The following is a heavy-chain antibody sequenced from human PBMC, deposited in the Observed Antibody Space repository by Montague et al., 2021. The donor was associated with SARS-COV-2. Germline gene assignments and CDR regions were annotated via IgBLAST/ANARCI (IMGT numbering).Heavy chain of an antibody. V-gene: IGHV4-59*13. CDR2: IYNSGST. D-gene: IGHD3-9*01. Sequence: SETLSLTCTASGGSIDNYLWSWIRQPPGKGLEWIGYIYNSGSTNYNPSLKSRVTMSGDTSNNQFSLKLSSVIAADTAMYYCALSLRYFDWADAFDVWGQGTMVIVSS. J-gene: IGHJ3*01. CDR1: GGSIDNYL. CDR3: ALSLRYFDWADAFDV.